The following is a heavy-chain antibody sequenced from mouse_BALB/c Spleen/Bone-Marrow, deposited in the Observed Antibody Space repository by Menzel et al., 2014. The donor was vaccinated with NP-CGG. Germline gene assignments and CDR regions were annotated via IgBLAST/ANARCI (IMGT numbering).Heavy chain of an antibody. CDR1: GYSFTGYF. Sequence: QRQHTRLDPVKPGASAKTSCEASGYSFTGYFMNWVMQSHGKSLEWIGRINPYNGDTFYNQKFKGKATLTVDKSSNTAHMELRSLASEDSAVYYCARIYDYDRGAWFAYWGQTTLVDVSA. V-gene: IGHV1-20*02. J-gene: IGHJ3*01. CDR2: INPYNGDT. CDR3: ARIYDYDRGAWFAY. D-gene: IGHD2-4*01.